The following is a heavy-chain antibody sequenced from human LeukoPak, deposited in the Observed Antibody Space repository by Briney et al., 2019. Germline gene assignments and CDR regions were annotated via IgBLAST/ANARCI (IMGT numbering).Heavy chain of an antibody. CDR1: GFTFSDHY. CDR3: ASTFYGDSPPY. CDR2: IYSGGST. J-gene: IGHJ4*02. D-gene: IGHD4-17*01. V-gene: IGHV3-66*01. Sequence: PGGSLRLSCAASGFTFSDHYMSWVRQAPGKGLEWVSVIYSGGSTYYADSVKGRFTISRDNSKNTLYPQMNSLRAEDTAVYYCASTFYGDSPPYWGQGTLVTVSS.